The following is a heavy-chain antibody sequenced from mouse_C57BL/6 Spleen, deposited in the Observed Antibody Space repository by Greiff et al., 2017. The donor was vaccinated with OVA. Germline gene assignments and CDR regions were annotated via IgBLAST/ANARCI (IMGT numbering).Heavy chain of an antibody. CDR2: ISYDGSN. CDR3: ARGDDYDDWDY. V-gene: IGHV3-6*01. CDR1: GYSITSGYY. J-gene: IGHJ2*01. D-gene: IGHD2-4*01. Sequence: VQLQQSGPGLVKPSQSLSLTCSVTGYSITSGYYWNWIRQFPGNKLEWMGYISYDGSNNYNPSLKNRISITRDTSKNQFFLKLNSVTTEDTATYYCARGDDYDDWDYWGQGTTLTVSS.